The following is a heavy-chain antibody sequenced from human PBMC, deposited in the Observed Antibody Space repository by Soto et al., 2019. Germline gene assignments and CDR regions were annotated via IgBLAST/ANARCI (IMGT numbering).Heavy chain of an antibody. CDR2: IKTMTGGGTT. V-gene: IGHV3-15*07. CDR3: TTGFFDSGGVDS. Sequence: EVQLVESGGGLVKPGGSLRLSCAASGFIFGNTWMNWVRQAPGKGLEWVGRIKTMTGGGTTDYAASVNGRFTISRDDSKSTLYLQMNSLRTEDTAVYSCTTGFFDSGGVDSWGQGTLVTVSS. CDR1: GFIFGNTW. J-gene: IGHJ4*02. D-gene: IGHD3-22*01.